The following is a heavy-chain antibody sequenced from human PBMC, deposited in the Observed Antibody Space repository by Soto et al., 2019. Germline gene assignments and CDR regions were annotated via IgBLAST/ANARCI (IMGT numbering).Heavy chain of an antibody. D-gene: IGHD6-19*01. J-gene: IGHJ6*02. CDR2: IYYSGST. CDR1: GGSVSSGSYY. CDR3: ARGIEGWYQGRYYYGMDV. Sequence: QVQLQESGPGLVKPSETLSLTCTVSGGSVSSGSYYWSWIRQPPGKGLEWIGYIYYSGSTNYNPSLKRRITISVDTSKNQFSLKLSSVTAVDTAVYYCARGIEGWYQGRYYYGMDVWGQGTTVTVSS. V-gene: IGHV4-61*01.